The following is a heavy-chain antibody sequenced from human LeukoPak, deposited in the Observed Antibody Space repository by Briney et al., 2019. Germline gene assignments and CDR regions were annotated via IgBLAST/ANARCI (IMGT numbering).Heavy chain of an antibody. CDR2: LRGNGDT. V-gene: IGHV3-23*01. Sequence: PGGSLRLSCAASGFSFSSYAMSWVREAPARGLEWVSSLRGNGDTFYADSVKGRFTLSRDDSRNTVYLQLNNQRVEDTAVYYCAKANWVSNADAVFWGQGTVVTVSS. J-gene: IGHJ4*02. CDR3: AKANWVSNADAVF. CDR1: GFSFSSYA. D-gene: IGHD1-1*01.